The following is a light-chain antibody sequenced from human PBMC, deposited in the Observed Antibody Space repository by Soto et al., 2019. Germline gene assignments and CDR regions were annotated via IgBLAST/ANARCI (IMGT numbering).Light chain of an antibody. V-gene: IGLV1-40*01. CDR2: ANS. Sequence: QAVVTQPPSVSGAPGQRVTISCTGSSSNIGAGYDIHWYQQLPGSAPKLLIYANSNRPSGVPDRFSGSRSGTSASLAITGLQAEDEADYSCQSYDSSLSGFYVFGTGTKVTVL. J-gene: IGLJ1*01. CDR3: QSYDSSLSGFYV. CDR1: SSNIGAGYD.